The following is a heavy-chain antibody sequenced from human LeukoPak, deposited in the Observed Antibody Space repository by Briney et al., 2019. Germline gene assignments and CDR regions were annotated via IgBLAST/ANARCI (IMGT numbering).Heavy chain of an antibody. D-gene: IGHD2-2*01. V-gene: IGHV4-59*01. CDR2: IYYSGST. CDR3: ARSLSGTSSDY. Sequence: PSETLSLICTVSGGSISSFYWSWIRQPPGKGREWIGYIYYSGSTNYNPSLKSRVTISVDTSKNQFSLKLSSVTAADTAVYYCARSLSGTSSDYWGQGTLVTVSS. CDR1: GGSISSFY. J-gene: IGHJ4*02.